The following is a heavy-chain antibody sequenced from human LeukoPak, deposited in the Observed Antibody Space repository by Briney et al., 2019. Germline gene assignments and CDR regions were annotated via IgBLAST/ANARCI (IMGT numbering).Heavy chain of an antibody. V-gene: IGHV5-51*01. Sequence: GESLKISCKGSGYSFTNYWIAWVRQMPGKGLGGMGIIYPGDSDTRYNPSFQGQVTISADKSINSAYLQWSSLKASDTAMYYCARRSASLYYFEYWGQGTLVSVSS. CDR1: GYSFTNYW. J-gene: IGHJ4*02. CDR2: IYPGDSDT. D-gene: IGHD2-2*01. CDR3: ARRSASLYYFEY.